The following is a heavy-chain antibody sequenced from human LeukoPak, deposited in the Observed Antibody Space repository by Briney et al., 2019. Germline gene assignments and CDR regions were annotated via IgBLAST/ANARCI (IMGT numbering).Heavy chain of an antibody. CDR2: INHSGST. Sequence: SETLSLTCAVYGGSFSGYYWSWIRQPPGKGLEWIGEINHSGSTNYNPSLKSRVTISVDTSKNQFSLKPSSVTAADTAVYYCARCISALIDPWGQGTLVTVSP. D-gene: IGHD2-8*01. CDR1: GGSFSGYY. V-gene: IGHV4-34*01. CDR3: ARCISALIDP. J-gene: IGHJ5*02.